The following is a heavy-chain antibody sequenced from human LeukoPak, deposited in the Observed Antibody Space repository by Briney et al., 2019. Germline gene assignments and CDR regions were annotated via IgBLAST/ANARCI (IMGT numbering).Heavy chain of an antibody. CDR2: ISWNSGSI. V-gene: IGHV3-9*01. CDR3: AKDIDTAMDNFDY. D-gene: IGHD5-18*01. Sequence: GGSLRLSCAASGFTFDGYAMHWVRQAPGKGLEWVSGISWNSGSIGYADSVKGRFTISRDNAKNSLYLQMNSLRAEDTALYYCAKDIDTAMDNFDYWGQGTLVTVSS. CDR1: GFTFDGYA. J-gene: IGHJ4*02.